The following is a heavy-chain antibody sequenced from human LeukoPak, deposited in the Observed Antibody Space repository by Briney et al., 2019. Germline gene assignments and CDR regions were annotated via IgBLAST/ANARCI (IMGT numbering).Heavy chain of an antibody. Sequence: SETLSLTCTVSGGSISSSNYYWGWIRQPPGKGLERIGSIYYRGSTYYNPSLKSRITISVATSKNQFSLRLSSVTAADTAVYYCARLWGDGYNLDYWGQGTLVTVSS. J-gene: IGHJ4*02. CDR1: GGSISSSNYY. D-gene: IGHD5-24*01. CDR3: ARLWGDGYNLDY. V-gene: IGHV4-39*01. CDR2: IYYRGST.